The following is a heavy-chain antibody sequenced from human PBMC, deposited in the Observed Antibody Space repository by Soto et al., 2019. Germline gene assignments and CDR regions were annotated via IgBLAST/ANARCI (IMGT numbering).Heavy chain of an antibody. CDR2: VSYSWST. J-gene: IGHJ4*02. D-gene: IGHD3-10*01. Sequence: QVQLQESGPGLVKPSETLSLTCSVSGDSVSNVYWSWIRQPLGKGLEWIGYVSYSWSTIYNPSLKSRVTFSVDTSKNQFSLKMGSVTAADTAVYYCARTTLQGSADYWGQGTLVTVTS. CDR3: ARTTLQGSADY. V-gene: IGHV4-59*08. CDR1: GDSVSNVY.